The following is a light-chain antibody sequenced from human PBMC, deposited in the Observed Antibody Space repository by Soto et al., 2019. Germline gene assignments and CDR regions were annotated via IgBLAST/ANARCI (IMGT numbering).Light chain of an antibody. CDR3: FSFTSSSTWV. V-gene: IGLV2-14*01. J-gene: IGLJ3*02. Sequence: QSALTQPASVSGSPGQSVTISCTGTGSDVGGYDYVSWYQQYPGKAPKLVIYEVNNRPSGVSSRFSGSKSGNTASLTISGLQAEDEADYYCFSFTSSSTWVFVGGTKVTVL. CDR2: EVN. CDR1: GSDVGGYDY.